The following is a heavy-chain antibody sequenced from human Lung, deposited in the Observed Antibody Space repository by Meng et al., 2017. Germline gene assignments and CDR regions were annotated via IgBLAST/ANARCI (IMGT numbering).Heavy chain of an antibody. D-gene: IGHD4-11*01. CDR1: GGSFSDYY. CDR3: ARGPTTMAHDFDY. J-gene: IGHJ4*02. Sequence: QVQLPQWGAGLVESSETLSLTCVVSGGSFSDYYWSWIRQPPGKGLEWIGEINHSGSTNYNPSLESRATISVDTSQNNLSLKLSSVTAADSAVYYCARGPTTMAHDFDYWGQGTLVTVSS. V-gene: IGHV4-34*02. CDR2: INHSGST.